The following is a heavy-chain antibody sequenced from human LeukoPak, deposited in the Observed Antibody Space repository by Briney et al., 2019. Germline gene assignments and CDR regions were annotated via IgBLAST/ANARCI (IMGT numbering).Heavy chain of an antibody. Sequence: GGSLRLSCAASGFTFSSYSMNWVRQAPGKGLEWVSYISSSGSTIYYADSVKGRFTISRDNAKNSLYLQMNSLRAEDTAVYYCAREDEVNFDYWGQGTLVTVSS. CDR2: ISSSGSTI. V-gene: IGHV3-48*04. CDR1: GFTFSSYS. J-gene: IGHJ4*02. CDR3: AREDEVNFDY.